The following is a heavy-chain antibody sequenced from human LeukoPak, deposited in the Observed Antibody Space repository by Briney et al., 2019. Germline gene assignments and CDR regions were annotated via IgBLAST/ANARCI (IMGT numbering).Heavy chain of an antibody. CDR3: ARDHSSSCQLFDY. CDR1: GGTFSSYA. CDR2: IIPIFGTA. J-gene: IGHJ4*02. V-gene: IGHV1-69*06. Sequence: SVKVSCKASGGTFSSYAISWVRQAPGQGLEWMGGIIPIFGTANYAQKFQGRVTITADKSTSTAYMELSSLRSEDTAVYYCARDHSSSCQLFDYWGQGTLVTVSS. D-gene: IGHD6-13*01.